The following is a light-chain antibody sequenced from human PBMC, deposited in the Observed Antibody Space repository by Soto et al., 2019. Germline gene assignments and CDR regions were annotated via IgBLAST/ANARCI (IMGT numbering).Light chain of an antibody. CDR2: AAS. V-gene: IGKV1-39*01. Sequence: DIQMTQSPSSLSASXXDKVXITCQESKGISTYLNWYQQKPGKAPKXXIYAASSLQSGVPSRFSGSGAETDFTLTISSLQPEDFATYSCQQNYSITWTFGQGTKVDIK. J-gene: IGKJ1*01. CDR1: KGISTY. CDR3: QQNYSITWT.